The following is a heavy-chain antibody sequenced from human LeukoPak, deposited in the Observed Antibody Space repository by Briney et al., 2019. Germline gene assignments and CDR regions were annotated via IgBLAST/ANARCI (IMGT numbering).Heavy chain of an antibody. CDR3: ARLDCVLEGCYNH. CDR1: GDSVTSSY. CDR2: VSADGTT. Sequence: SETLSLTCSVSGDSVTSSYWNWIRQPPGKGLEWIGYVSADGTTNYSPSLRSRLIMAVDTAKTDTSLILMSVTAADTAIYYCARLDCVLEGCYNHWGRGILVTVAS. J-gene: IGHJ4*02. D-gene: IGHD2-15*01. V-gene: IGHV4-59*08.